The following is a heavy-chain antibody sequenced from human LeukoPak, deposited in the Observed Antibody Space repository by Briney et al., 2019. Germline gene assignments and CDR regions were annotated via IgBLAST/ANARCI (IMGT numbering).Heavy chain of an antibody. CDR2: IIPIFGTA. J-gene: IGHJ5*02. Sequence: ASVKVSCKASGGTFSSYAISWVRQAPGQGLEWMGGIIPIFGTANYAQKFQGRVTITADESTSTAYMEPSSLRSEDTAVYYCARDRRCSSTSCYNWFDPWGQGTLVTVSS. D-gene: IGHD2-2*01. CDR1: GGTFSSYA. V-gene: IGHV1-69*01. CDR3: ARDRRCSSTSCYNWFDP.